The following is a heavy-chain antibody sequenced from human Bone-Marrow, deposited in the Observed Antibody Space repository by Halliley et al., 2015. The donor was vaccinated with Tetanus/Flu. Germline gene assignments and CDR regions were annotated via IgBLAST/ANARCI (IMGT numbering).Heavy chain of an antibody. CDR3: AGGTGWLNDF. V-gene: IGHV3-74*03. J-gene: IGHJ4*02. CDR1: GFTTSRFW. Sequence: SLRLSCAVSGFTTSRFWMHWVRQASGKGLVWVSLILSDGSDATYADSGKGRFTISIDNAKNTVFLQMDSLRDEDTAVYYCAGGTGWLNDFWGQGTLVTVSS. CDR2: ILSDGSDA. D-gene: IGHD6-19*01.